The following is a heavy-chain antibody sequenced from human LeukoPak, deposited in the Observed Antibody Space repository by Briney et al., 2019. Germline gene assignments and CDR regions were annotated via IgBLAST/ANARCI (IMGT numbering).Heavy chain of an antibody. D-gene: IGHD6-13*01. CDR3: AKVPAAAGVSEVY. V-gene: IGHV3-30*18. Sequence: PGRSLRLSCAASGFTFSSYGMHWVRQAPGKGLEWVAVISYDGSNEYYADSVKGRFTISRDNSKNTLYLQMNSLRAEDTAVYYCAKVPAAAGVSEVYWGQGTLVTVSS. CDR1: GFTFSSYG. CDR2: ISYDGSNE. J-gene: IGHJ4*02.